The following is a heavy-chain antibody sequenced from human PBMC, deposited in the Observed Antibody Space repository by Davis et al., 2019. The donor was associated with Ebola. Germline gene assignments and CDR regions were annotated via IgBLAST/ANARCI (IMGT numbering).Heavy chain of an antibody. V-gene: IGHV3-7*01. J-gene: IGHJ4*02. D-gene: IGHD3-16*01. CDR3: AGSIRSPEGY. CDR2: IKGDGSDK. Sequence: GESLKISCAASGFTFSTSFMRWVRQSPERGLECLASIKGDGSDKYYVDSVKGRFTISRDNAKNTLYLQMDSLRAEDTAVYYCAGSIRSPEGYWGQGTLVTVSS. CDR1: GFTFSTSF.